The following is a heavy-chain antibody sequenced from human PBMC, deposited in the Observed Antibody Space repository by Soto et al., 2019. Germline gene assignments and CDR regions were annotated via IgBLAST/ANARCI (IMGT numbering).Heavy chain of an antibody. CDR2: INAYNGKT. CDR1: GYTFTSYV. CDR3: ARVLPPFDP. Sequence: QVQLVQSGAEVKKPGASVKVSCKASGYTFTSYVISWVRQAPGQGLEWMEWINAYNGKTNYAQKLQGSVTMTTATSPTTAHMELRRLRSDGTAVYNCARVLPPFDPWGQGTLVTVSS. J-gene: IGHJ5*02. V-gene: IGHV1-18*01.